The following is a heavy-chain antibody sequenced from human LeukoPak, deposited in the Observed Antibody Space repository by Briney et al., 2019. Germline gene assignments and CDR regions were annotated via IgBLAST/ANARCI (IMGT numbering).Heavy chain of an antibody. V-gene: IGHV3-43*01. CDR2: ISWGGGST. Sequence: PGGSLRLSCAASGFTFDDYTMHWVRQAPGKGLEWVSLISWGGGSTYYADSVKGRFTISRDNSKNSLYLQMNSLRTEDTALYYCAKGGYSSGWYANWGQGTLVTVSS. D-gene: IGHD6-19*01. J-gene: IGHJ4*02. CDR3: AKGGYSSGWYAN. CDR1: GFTFDDYT.